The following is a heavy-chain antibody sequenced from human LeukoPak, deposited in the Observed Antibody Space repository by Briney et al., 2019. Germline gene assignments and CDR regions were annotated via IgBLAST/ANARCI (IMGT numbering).Heavy chain of an antibody. CDR2: IYYSGDT. J-gene: IGHJ4*02. V-gene: IGHV4-38-2*02. Sequence: SETLSLTCTVSGYSISSGYYWGWIRQPPGKGLEWIGSIYYSGDTYNNPPLKSRVTISVDTAKSQFSLRLTSMTAADTAVYYCARDVAGNTFDYWGQGTLVTVSS. CDR3: ARDVAGNTFDY. D-gene: IGHD5-12*01. CDR1: GYSISSGYY.